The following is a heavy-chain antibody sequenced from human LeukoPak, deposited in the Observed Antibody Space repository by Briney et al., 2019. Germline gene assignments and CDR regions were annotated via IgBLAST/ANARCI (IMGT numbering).Heavy chain of an antibody. CDR3: VRHDSFIPF. CDR1: GFTFTNYA. CDR2: ISDTYATT. V-gene: IGHV3-23*01. J-gene: IGHJ4*02. D-gene: IGHD2-21*01. Sequence: GGSLRLSCAASGFTFTNYAMTWVRQAPGKGLEWVSSISDTYATTYYTDSVKGRYTISRDNSKNTVYLQLNNLRAEDTAVYFCVRHDSFIPFWGQGTLVTVSS.